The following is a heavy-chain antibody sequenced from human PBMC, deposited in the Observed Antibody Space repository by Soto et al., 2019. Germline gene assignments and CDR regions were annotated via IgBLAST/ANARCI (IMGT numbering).Heavy chain of an antibody. D-gene: IGHD1-26*01. Sequence: PGGSLRLSCAASGFTFSTYAMHWVRQAPGKGLEWVALISYDGSNKYYADSVKGRFTISRDSSKNTLYLQMNSLRTEDTAAYYCAGDRGSHFDYWGQGTLVTVSS. CDR2: ISYDGSNK. V-gene: IGHV3-30-3*01. CDR1: GFTFSTYA. CDR3: AGDRGSHFDY. J-gene: IGHJ4*02.